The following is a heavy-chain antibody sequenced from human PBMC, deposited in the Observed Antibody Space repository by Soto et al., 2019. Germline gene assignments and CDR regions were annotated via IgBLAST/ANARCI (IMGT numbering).Heavy chain of an antibody. CDR2: MNPNSGNT. D-gene: IGHD2-2*01. Sequence: QVQLVQSGAEVKKPGASVKVSCKASGYTFTSYDINWVRQATGQGLEWMGWMNPNSGNTGYAQKFQGRGTMTRNTSLSTAYMELSSLRSEDTAVYYCARAEGYCSSTSCYGAYYYYYYMDVWGKGTTVTVSS. J-gene: IGHJ6*03. CDR3: ARAEGYCSSTSCYGAYYYYYYMDV. V-gene: IGHV1-8*01. CDR1: GYTFTSYD.